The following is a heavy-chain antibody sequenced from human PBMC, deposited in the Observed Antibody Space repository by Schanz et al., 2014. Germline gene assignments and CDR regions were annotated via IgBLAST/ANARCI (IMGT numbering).Heavy chain of an antibody. V-gene: IGHV1-46*03. Sequence: QVQLVQSGAEVKTPGSSVKISCRASGVTFTTYSVTWVRQAPGQGLEWMGIIDPRDGATNYGVKFQGRVTMARDTSTTTVSMHLRGLRPDDTAVYYCALEHNSPSGAGQFWGQGTLITVSS. CDR2: IDPRDGAT. J-gene: IGHJ4*02. D-gene: IGHD1-1*01. CDR3: ALEHNSPSGAGQF. CDR1: GVTFTTYS.